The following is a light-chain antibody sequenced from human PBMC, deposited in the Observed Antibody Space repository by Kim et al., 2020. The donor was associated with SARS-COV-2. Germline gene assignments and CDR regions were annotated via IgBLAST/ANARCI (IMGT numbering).Light chain of an antibody. CDR3: QAWGTGIPV. CDR1: SGHSSYA. V-gene: IGLV4-69*02. J-gene: IGLJ3*02. CDR2: INSDGSH. Sequence: ASVKLTYTLNSGHSSYAIAWHQQQPEKGPRYLMKINSDGSHTKGDGIPDRFSGSSSGAERYLTIASLQSEDAADYYCQAWGTGIPVFGGGTKVTVL.